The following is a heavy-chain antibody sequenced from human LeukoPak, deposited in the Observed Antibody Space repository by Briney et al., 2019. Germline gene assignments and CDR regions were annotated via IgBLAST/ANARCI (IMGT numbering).Heavy chain of an antibody. CDR1: GYTFTSYA. CDR3: ARDKVGATRDFGY. D-gene: IGHD1-26*01. Sequence: ASVKVSCKASGYTFTSYAMHWVRQAPGQSLEWMGWINAGNGNTKYSQKFQGRVTITRDTSASTAYMELSSLRSEDTAVYYCARDKVGATRDFGYWSQGTLVTVSS. CDR2: INAGNGNT. V-gene: IGHV1-3*01. J-gene: IGHJ4*02.